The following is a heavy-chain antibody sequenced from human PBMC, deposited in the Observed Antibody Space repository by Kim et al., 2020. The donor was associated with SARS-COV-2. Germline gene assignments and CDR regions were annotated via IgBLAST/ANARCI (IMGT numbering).Heavy chain of an antibody. CDR1: GFTFSNYG. D-gene: IGHD2-15*01. V-gene: IGHV3-23*01. Sequence: GGSLRLSCAASGFTFSNYGMSWVRQAPGKGLEWVSAISGSGTDTYYVDSVKGRFTISRDNSKNAVYLQMNSLRGEDTAVYYCAKDPVGEESAWGQGILVTVSS. CDR3: AKDPVGEESA. CDR2: ISGSGTDT. J-gene: IGHJ5*02.